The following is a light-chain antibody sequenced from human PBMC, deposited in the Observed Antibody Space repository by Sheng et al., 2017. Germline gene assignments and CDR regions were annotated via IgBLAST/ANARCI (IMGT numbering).Light chain of an antibody. V-gene: IGKV1-12*01. J-gene: IGKJ1*01. Sequence: DIQMTQSPSSLSASVGDRVTITCRASHDISRRLAWYQQQPGKAPKPLIFSASNLQEGVPSRFSGHGSETDFTLIISSLQPEDFATYYCQQSNTFPRTFGQGLR. CDR1: HDISRR. CDR2: SAS. CDR3: QQSNTFPRT.